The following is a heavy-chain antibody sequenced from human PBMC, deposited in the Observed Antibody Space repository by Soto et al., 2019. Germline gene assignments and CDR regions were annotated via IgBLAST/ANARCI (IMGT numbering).Heavy chain of an antibody. Sequence: QVELVQSGAEVKKPGSSVKVSCQASEDTFRNYAISWVRQAPGQGLEWMGGIIPIFGTANYAQKFQGRVTMATDTSTNTAYLELRSLRSDDTAVYFCATDGPSNSGNLYAFDIWGQGTMVTVSA. CDR2: IIPIFGTA. CDR1: EDTFRNYA. D-gene: IGHD5-12*01. V-gene: IGHV1-69*06. CDR3: ATDGPSNSGNLYAFDI. J-gene: IGHJ3*02.